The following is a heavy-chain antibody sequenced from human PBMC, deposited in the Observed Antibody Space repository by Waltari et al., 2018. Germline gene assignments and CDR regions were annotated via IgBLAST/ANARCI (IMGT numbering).Heavy chain of an antibody. J-gene: IGHJ5*01. V-gene: IGHV3-21*01. D-gene: IGHD6-13*01. CDR1: GFTFSSYS. CDR3: ARELSAGYWFAS. CDR2: ISSSSGIL. Sequence: EVQLVESGGRLVKPGGSLRLSCAASGFTFSSYSLNRVRPAPGEGLGWVSVISSSSGILYYADSVTGRFTISRANATNTLLLPMNSLCAGESAVYVCARELSAGYWFASWGQGVRVTVSS.